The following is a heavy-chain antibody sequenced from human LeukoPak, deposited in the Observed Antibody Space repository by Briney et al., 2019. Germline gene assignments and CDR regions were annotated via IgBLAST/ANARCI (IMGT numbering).Heavy chain of an antibody. CDR1: GGSFSDYF. CDR2: INHGGGT. CDR3: ARPYCSAGNCYSNFDS. J-gene: IGHJ4*02. D-gene: IGHD2-15*01. Sequence: SETLSLTCAVYGGSFSDYFWNWIRQPPGKGLEWIGEINHGGGTRYNPSLKSRATISVDTSKKQFSLNLTSVTAADTAVYYCARPYCSAGNCYSNFDSWGQGTLVTVSS. V-gene: IGHV4-34*01.